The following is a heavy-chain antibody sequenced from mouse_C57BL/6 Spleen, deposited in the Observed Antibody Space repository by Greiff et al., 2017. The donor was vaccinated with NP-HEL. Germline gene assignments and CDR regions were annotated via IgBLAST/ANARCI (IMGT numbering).Heavy chain of an antibody. D-gene: IGHD1-1*01. CDR1: GFTFSSYA. CDR3: AREEGYGSSYYFDY. CDR2: ISDGGSYT. Sequence: EVQLVESGGGLVKPGGSLKLSCAASGFTFSSYAMSWVRQTPEKRLEWVATISDGGSYTYYPDNVKGRFTISRDNAKNNLYLQMSHLKSEDTAMYYCAREEGYGSSYYFDYWGQGTTLTVSS. J-gene: IGHJ2*01. V-gene: IGHV5-4*01.